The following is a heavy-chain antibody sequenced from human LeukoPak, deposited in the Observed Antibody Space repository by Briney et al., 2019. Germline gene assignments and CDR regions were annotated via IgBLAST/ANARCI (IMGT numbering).Heavy chain of an antibody. CDR1: GFTFSSYW. J-gene: IGHJ3*02. CDR2: IKQDGSEK. V-gene: IGHV3-7*01. Sequence: QSGGSLRLSCAASGFTFSSYWTSRVRQAPGKGLEWVANIKQDGSEKYYVDSVKGRFTISRDNAKNSLYLQMNSLRAEDTAVYYCASEWRYDYVWGSYRFNGDAFDIWGQGTMVTVSS. CDR3: ASEWRYDYVWGSYRFNGDAFDI. D-gene: IGHD3-16*02.